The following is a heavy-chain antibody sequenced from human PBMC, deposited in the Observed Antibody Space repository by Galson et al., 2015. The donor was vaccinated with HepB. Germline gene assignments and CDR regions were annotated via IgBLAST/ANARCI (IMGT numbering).Heavy chain of an antibody. V-gene: IGHV3-53*01. J-gene: IGHJ4*02. CDR1: GFTVSSNY. D-gene: IGHD3-16*01. CDR2: IYSGDTT. CDR3: AAGGPGGWGYFEY. Sequence: SLRLSCAASGFTVSSNYMSWVRQAPGRGLEWVSVIYSGDTTYYADSVKGRLTISRDTSKNTLYLQLNSLRVDDTAVYYCAAGGPGGWGYFEYWGQGTLVTVSS.